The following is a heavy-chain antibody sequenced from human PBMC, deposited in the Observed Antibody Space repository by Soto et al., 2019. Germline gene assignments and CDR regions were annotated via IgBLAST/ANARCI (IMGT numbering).Heavy chain of an antibody. CDR1: GFSLSTAGVG. Sequence: QITLKESGPTLVKSTQTLTLTCTFSGFSLSTAGVGVSWIRQPPGKALERLALIYWHADKRYSPSLKSRLTITKDTSKNQVVLTMTNMDPVDTATYYCAHRGGATVGLYYFDYWGQGALVTVSS. D-gene: IGHD3-16*01. V-gene: IGHV2-5*01. J-gene: IGHJ4*02. CDR3: AHRGGATVGLYYFDY. CDR2: IYWHADK.